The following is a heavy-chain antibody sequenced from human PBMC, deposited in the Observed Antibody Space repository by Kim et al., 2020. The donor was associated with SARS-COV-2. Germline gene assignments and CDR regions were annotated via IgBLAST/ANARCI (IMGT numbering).Heavy chain of an antibody. CDR2: IYYSGST. CDR3: ARAGGYYYDSSGYEN. Sequence: SETLSLTCTVSGGSISSYYWSWIRQPPGKGLEWIGYIYYSGSTNYNPSLKSRVTISVDTSKNQFSLKLSSVTAADTAVYYCARAGGYYYDSSGYENWGQGTLVTVSS. V-gene: IGHV4-59*13. CDR1: GGSISSYY. J-gene: IGHJ4*02. D-gene: IGHD3-22*01.